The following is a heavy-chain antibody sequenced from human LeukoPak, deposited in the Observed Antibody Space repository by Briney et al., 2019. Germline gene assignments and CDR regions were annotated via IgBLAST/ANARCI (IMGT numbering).Heavy chain of an antibody. J-gene: IGHJ4*02. D-gene: IGHD2-2*01. Sequence: GASVKVSCKASGYIFTSYGISWVRQAPGQGLEWMGWISAYISKTNYAQKLQGRVTMTTDTSTSTAYMELRSLRYDDTAMYYCARDGIGCSTSLYWGQGTLVTVSS. CDR1: GYIFTSYG. CDR2: ISAYISKT. V-gene: IGHV1-18*01. CDR3: ARDGIGCSTSLY.